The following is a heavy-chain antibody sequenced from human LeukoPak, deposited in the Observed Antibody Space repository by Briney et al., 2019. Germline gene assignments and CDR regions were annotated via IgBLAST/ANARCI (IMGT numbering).Heavy chain of an antibody. V-gene: IGHV1-18*01. D-gene: IGHD3-3*01. Sequence: ASVKVSCKASGYTFTSYGISWVRQAPGQGLEWMGWISAYNGNTNYAQKLQGRVTMTTDTSTSTAYMELRSLRSDDTAVYYCARWAGVVIINGWFDPRGQGTLVTVSS. CDR2: ISAYNGNT. CDR1: GYTFTSYG. J-gene: IGHJ5*02. CDR3: ARWAGVVIINGWFDP.